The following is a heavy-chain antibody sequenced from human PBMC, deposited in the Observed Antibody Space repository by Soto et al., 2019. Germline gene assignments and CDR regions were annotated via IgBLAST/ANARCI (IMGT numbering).Heavy chain of an antibody. J-gene: IGHJ3*02. Sequence: GGSLRLSCAASGFTFSNAWMNWVRQAPGKGLEWVGRIKSKTDGGTTDYAAPVKGRFTISRDDSKNTLYLQMNSLKTEDTAVYYCTTDQIYDFWSGYYTSNDAFDIWGQGTMVTVSS. CDR3: TTDQIYDFWSGYYTSNDAFDI. D-gene: IGHD3-3*01. V-gene: IGHV3-15*07. CDR1: GFTFSNAW. CDR2: IKSKTDGGTT.